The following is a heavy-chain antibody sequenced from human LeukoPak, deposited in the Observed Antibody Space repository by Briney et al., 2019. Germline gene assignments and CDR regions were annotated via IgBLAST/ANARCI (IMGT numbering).Heavy chain of an antibody. CDR2: IYPGDSNT. CDR3: ASINRGWYRAGL. J-gene: IGHJ4*02. V-gene: IGHV5-51*01. CDR1: AYTFSIAW. Sequence: GESLKISCKGSAYTFSIAWIGWVRQMPGKGLEWMGSIYPGDSNTEYSPSFQGQVTISADKSINTAYLQWSSLKASDTAMYYCASINRGWYRAGLWGQETLVTVSS. D-gene: IGHD6-19*01.